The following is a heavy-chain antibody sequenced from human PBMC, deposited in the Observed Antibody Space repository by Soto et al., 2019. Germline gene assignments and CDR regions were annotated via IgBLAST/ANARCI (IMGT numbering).Heavy chain of an antibody. CDR2: IYHSGST. Sequence: QLQLQESGSGLVKPSQTLSLTCAVSGGSISSGGYSWSWIRQPPGKGLEWIGYIYHSGSTYYNPSRKSRVTISVDRSTNQFSMKMSSVPAADTAVYYCAAGAIFGVVPLDYWGQGTLVTVSS. J-gene: IGHJ4*02. CDR1: GGSISSGGYS. CDR3: AAGAIFGVVPLDY. D-gene: IGHD3-3*01. V-gene: IGHV4-30-2*01.